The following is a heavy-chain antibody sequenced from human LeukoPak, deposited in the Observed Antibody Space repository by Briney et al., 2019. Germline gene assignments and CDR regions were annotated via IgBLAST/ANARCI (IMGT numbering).Heavy chain of an antibody. Sequence: PSETLSLTCTVSGGSISSSSYYWGWIRQPPGKGLVWVARIHGDGDNISYADSVRGRFTISRDNAKDTLYLHMNSLRPEDTAVYYCARAQVGAPTDLWGQGTLVTVSS. J-gene: IGHJ5*02. V-gene: IGHV3-74*01. D-gene: IGHD1-26*01. CDR1: GGSISSSSYY. CDR2: IHGDGDNI. CDR3: ARAQVGAPTDL.